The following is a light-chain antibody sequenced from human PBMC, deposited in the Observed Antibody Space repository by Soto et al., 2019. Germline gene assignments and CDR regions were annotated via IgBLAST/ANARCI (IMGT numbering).Light chain of an antibody. Sequence: DIQMTQSPSTLSASVGDRDTVTCRASQSISSWLAWYQQKPGKAPKLLIYKASSLESGVPSRLSGSGSGTELTLTISSQQTDDFATYYCQQYNSYSPGFGQGTKLEIK. CDR1: QSISSW. J-gene: IGKJ2*03. CDR2: KAS. V-gene: IGKV1-5*03. CDR3: QQYNSYSPG.